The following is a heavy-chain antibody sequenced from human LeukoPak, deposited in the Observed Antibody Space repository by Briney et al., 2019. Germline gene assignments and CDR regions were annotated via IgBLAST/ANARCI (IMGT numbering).Heavy chain of an antibody. D-gene: IGHD4-17*01. CDR2: IYYSGST. Sequence: SSETLSLTCTVSGGSISSYYWSWIRQPPGKGLEWIGYIYYSGSTNYNPSLKTRVTMSVDTSKNQFSLKLSSVTAADTAVYYCARGPLTMTRGFDPWGQGTLVTVSS. V-gene: IGHV4-59*12. CDR3: ARGPLTMTRGFDP. CDR1: GGSISSYY. J-gene: IGHJ5*02.